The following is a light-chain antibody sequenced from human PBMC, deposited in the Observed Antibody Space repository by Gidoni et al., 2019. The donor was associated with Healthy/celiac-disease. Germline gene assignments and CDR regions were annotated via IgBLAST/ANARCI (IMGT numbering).Light chain of an antibody. CDR2: AAS. J-gene: IGKJ3*01. Sequence: QVTPAPSSLSASVGDRVTITCQTMPGTSNYLAWYQQKPGQVPKLLIYAASTLQSGVPSRFSGSGSGTDFTLTISRLQPEDVATYYCQKYDSAPFTFGPGTKVDIK. V-gene: IGKV1-27*01. CDR3: QKYDSAPFT. CDR1: PGTSNY.